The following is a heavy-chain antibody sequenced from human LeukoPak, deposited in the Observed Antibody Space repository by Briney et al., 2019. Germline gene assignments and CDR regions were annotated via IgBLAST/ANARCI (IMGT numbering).Heavy chain of an antibody. CDR3: AKRVGVSYGPLDS. Sequence: PGGSLRLSCAASGFTFSISAMSWVRQAPGKGLEWVSTVSGSGDRTHYADSVEGRFTISRDNSKNTLYLQMNSLRVEDTAVYYCAKRVGVSYGPLDSWGQGTQVTVSS. CDR2: VSGSGDRT. D-gene: IGHD5-18*01. V-gene: IGHV3-23*01. J-gene: IGHJ4*02. CDR1: GFTFSISA.